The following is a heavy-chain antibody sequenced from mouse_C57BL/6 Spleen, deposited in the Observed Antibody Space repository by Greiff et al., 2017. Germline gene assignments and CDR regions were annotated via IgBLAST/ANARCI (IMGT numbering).Heavy chain of an antibody. Sequence: EVKLMESGGGLVQPGGSLKLSCAASGFTFSDYYMYWVRQTPEKRLEWVAYISNGGGSNYYPDTVKGRFTISRDNAKNTLYLQMSRLKSEDTAMYYCARWSNYYAMAYWGQGTSVTVSS. D-gene: IGHD2-5*01. V-gene: IGHV5-12*01. CDR3: ARWSNYYAMAY. J-gene: IGHJ4*01. CDR1: GFTFSDYY. CDR2: ISNGGGSN.